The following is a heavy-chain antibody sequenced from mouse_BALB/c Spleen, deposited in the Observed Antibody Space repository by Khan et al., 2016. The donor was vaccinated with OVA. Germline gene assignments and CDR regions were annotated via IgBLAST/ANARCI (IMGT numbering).Heavy chain of an antibody. Sequence: QVQLKQSGAELVRPGSSVKISCKASGYTFSTYWMNWVKQRPGQGLEWIGQIYPGAGNTNYNGDFKGKASLTADTSSSTAYMQLSSLASEDSEVYFCAREEYYGNRSAWFAYWGQGTLVTVSA. CDR3: AREEYYGNRSAWFAY. J-gene: IGHJ3*01. D-gene: IGHD1-1*01. CDR2: IYPGAGNT. V-gene: IGHV1-80*01. CDR1: GYTFSTYW.